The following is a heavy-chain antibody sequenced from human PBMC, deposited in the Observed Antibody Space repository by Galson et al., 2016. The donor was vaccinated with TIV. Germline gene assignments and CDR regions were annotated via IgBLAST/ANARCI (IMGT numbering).Heavy chain of an antibody. CDR1: GFSLNTDGMC. Sequence: LVKPTQTLTLTCTFSGFSLNTDGMCVNWIRQPPGKALEWLARIDWDDDKSYTSSLKTRLTISKYTSKNQVVLTITNMDPVDTATYYCARISGYYDRSGQYIPRSFDYWGQGTPVTVSS. CDR3: ARISGYYDRSGQYIPRSFDY. J-gene: IGHJ4*02. V-gene: IGHV2-70*11. CDR2: IDWDDDK. D-gene: IGHD3-22*01.